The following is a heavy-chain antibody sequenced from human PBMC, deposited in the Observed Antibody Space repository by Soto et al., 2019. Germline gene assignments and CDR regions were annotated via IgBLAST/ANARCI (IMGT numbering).Heavy chain of an antibody. CDR3: ARESALPLLDWSPSDSYGIDV. D-gene: IGHD3-3*01. CDR1: GYSFFTYG. V-gene: IGHV1-18*01. J-gene: IGHJ6*01. Sequence: TSVKVSCKASGYSFFTYGIRWVRQASVQGLEWMGWISTSNGYTIYPQKFQGRVSMTTDTSRNTAYMELRILRSDDTAFYLCARESALPLLDWSPSDSYGIDVGAQGTAVTVAS. CDR2: ISTSNGYT.